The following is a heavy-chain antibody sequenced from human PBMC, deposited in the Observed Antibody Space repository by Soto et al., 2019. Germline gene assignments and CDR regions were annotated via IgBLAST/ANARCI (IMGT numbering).Heavy chain of an antibody. CDR2: VSGTGSAT. V-gene: IGHV3-23*01. CDR1: EFSFSNFA. Sequence: GGSLRLSCVASEFSFSNFAMSWVRQAPGKGLEWVATVSGTGSATYYADSVEARFTISRDNSDNTLYLQMTSLRADDTAVYFCARQSYSNPLVLWGPGTLVTVSS. CDR3: ARQSYSNPLVL. J-gene: IGHJ4*02. D-gene: IGHD2-21*01.